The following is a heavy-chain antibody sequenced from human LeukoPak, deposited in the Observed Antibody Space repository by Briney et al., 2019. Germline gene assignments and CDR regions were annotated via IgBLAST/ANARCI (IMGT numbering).Heavy chain of an antibody. D-gene: IGHD3-22*01. Sequence: VASVKVSCKASGYTFTSYDINWVRQATGQGLEWMGWMNPNSGNTGYAQKFQGRVTMTRNTSISTAYMELSRLRSDDTAVYYCARVYFPNYYDSSGYYRDDAFDIWGQGTMVTVSS. CDR2: MNPNSGNT. CDR1: GYTFTSYD. J-gene: IGHJ3*02. CDR3: ARVYFPNYYDSSGYYRDDAFDI. V-gene: IGHV1-8*01.